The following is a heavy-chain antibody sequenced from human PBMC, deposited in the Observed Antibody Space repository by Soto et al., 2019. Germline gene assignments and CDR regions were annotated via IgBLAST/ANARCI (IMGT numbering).Heavy chain of an antibody. V-gene: IGHV1-46*01. CDR1: GYTLTTHY. CDR3: ARVAAFGEAYYGMDV. CDR2: INTNTGNT. J-gene: IGHJ6*02. D-gene: IGHD3-3*01. Sequence: QVQLVQSGAEVKKPGASVKVACRASGYTLTTHYIYWVRQAPGQGLEWMGVINTNTGNTKYAETFQRKLTMTRDTSTSTVYMELRSLTSEDTAVFYCARVAAFGEAYYGMDVWGQGTTVTVSS.